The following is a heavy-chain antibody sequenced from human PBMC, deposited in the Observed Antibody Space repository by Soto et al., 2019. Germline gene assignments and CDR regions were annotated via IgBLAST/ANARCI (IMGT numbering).Heavy chain of an antibody. D-gene: IGHD3-10*01. J-gene: IGHJ6*02. CDR2: IWYDGNKK. Sequence: QVQLVESGGGVVQPGGSLRLSCAASGFTLSNVGMHWVRHAPGKGLEWVAIIWYDGNKKFYGESVEGRFTISRDTSRNTLYLQMNNLIVEDTAVYYCARDEYISRGVRYGMDVWGQGTTVTVSS. CDR3: ARDEYISRGVRYGMDV. V-gene: IGHV3-33*01. CDR1: GFTLSNVG.